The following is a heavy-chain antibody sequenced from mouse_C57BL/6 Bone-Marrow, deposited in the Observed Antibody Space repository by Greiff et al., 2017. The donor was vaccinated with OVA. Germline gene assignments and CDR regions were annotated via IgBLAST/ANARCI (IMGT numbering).Heavy chain of an antibody. Sequence: EVQGVESGTVLARPGASVKMSCKTSGYTFTSSWMHWVKQRPGQGLEWIGAIYPGNSDTSYNQKFKGKAKLTAVTSASTAYMELSSLTNEDSAVYYCTSDYYSNYDSMDYWGQGTSVTVSS. CDR2: IYPGNSDT. CDR3: TSDYYSNYDSMDY. CDR1: GYTFTSSW. V-gene: IGHV1-5*01. D-gene: IGHD2-5*01. J-gene: IGHJ4*01.